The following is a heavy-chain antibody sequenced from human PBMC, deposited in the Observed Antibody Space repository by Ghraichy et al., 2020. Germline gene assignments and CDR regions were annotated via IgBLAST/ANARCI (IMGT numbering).Heavy chain of an antibody. V-gene: IGHV3-21*01. Sequence: GALRLSCAASGFTFSSYTMNWVRQAPGKGLEWVSSIHSSSSYIFYADSVKGRFTISRDNAKNSLYLQINSLRAEDTAVYYCARVSGEFRDYWGQGTLVTVSS. J-gene: IGHJ4*02. CDR3: ARVSGEFRDY. CDR2: IHSSSSYI. CDR1: GFTFSSYT. D-gene: IGHD3-10*01.